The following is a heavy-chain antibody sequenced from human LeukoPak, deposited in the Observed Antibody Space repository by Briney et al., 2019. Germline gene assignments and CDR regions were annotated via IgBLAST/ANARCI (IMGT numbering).Heavy chain of an antibody. Sequence: SETLSLTCTVSGGSISSYYWSWIRQPPGKGLEWIGYIYYSGSTNYNPSLKSRVTISVDTSKNQFSLKLSSVTAADTAVYYCARHSTVTHHDAFDIWGQGTMVTVSS. J-gene: IGHJ3*02. V-gene: IGHV4-59*01. D-gene: IGHD4-17*01. CDR3: ARHSTVTHHDAFDI. CDR1: GGSISSYY. CDR2: IYYSGST.